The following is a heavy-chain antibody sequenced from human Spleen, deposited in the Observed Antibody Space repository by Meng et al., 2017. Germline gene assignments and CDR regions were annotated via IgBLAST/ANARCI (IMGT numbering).Heavy chain of an antibody. CDR3: ARKGLGLGFDY. D-gene: IGHD6-19*01. Sequence: VQIQPWGAGLLKPWETLSLACAVYGGSFSGYYWSWIRQPPGKGLEWIGEINHSGSTNYNPSLKSRVTISVDTSKNQFSLKLSSVTAADTAVYYCARKGLGLGFDYWGQGTLVTVSS. CDR2: INHSGST. J-gene: IGHJ4*02. V-gene: IGHV4-34*01. CDR1: GGSFSGYY.